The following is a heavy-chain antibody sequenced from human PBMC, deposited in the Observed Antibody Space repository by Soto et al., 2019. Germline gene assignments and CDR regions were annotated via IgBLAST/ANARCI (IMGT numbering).Heavy chain of an antibody. CDR3: ARFWMERRSWFDP. J-gene: IGHJ5*02. Sequence: SETLSLTCTVSGGSISSYYWSWIRQPPGKGLEWIGYIYYSGSTNYNPSLKSRVTISVDTSKNQSSLKLSSVTAADTAVYYCARFWMERRSWFDPWGQGTLVTVSS. CDR1: GGSISSYY. V-gene: IGHV4-59*01. D-gene: IGHD1-1*01. CDR2: IYYSGST.